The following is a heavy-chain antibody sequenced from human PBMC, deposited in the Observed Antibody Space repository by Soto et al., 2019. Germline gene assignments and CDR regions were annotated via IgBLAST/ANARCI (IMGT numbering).Heavy chain of an antibody. CDR2: INPSGGST. D-gene: IGHD5-18*01. CDR1: GYTFTSYY. Sequence: QVQLVQSGAEVKKPGASVKVSCKASGYTFTSYYMHWVRQAPGQGLEWMGIINPSGGSTSYAQRFQGRVTMTRGTSTSTVYMGLSSLRSEDTAVYYCARDRPYTSMVQDAFDIWCQGTMVTVSS. J-gene: IGHJ3*02. V-gene: IGHV1-46*01. CDR3: ARDRPYTSMVQDAFDI.